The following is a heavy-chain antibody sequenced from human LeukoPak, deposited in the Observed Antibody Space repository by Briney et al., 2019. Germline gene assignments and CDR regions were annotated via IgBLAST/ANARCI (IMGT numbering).Heavy chain of an antibody. D-gene: IGHD4-17*01. CDR1: GVSISAYY. Sequence: TTSETLSLTCSVSGVSISAYYWSWIRQPAGKGLEWIGRIYPGESIYASENTNYNPSLKSRVSVSGDTSKNQVSLKLRSVTAADTAVYYCARDPTTVTTIFDSWGQGTLVTVSS. V-gene: IGHV4-4*07. CDR3: ARDPTTVTTIFDS. CDR2: IYPGESIYASENT. J-gene: IGHJ4*02.